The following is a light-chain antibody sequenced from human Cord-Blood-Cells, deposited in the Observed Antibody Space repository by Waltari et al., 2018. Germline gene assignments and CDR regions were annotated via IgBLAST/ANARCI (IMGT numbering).Light chain of an antibody. J-gene: IGKJ4*01. CDR1: QDISNY. V-gene: IGKV1-33*01. CDR2: DAS. CDR3: QQYDNLRPLT. Sequence: DIQMTQSPSSLSASVGDRVTITCQASQDISNYLNWYQQKPGKAPKLLIYDASNLETGVPSRFSGSGSGTDFTFTISSLQPEDIATYYCQQYDNLRPLTCGGGTKVEIK.